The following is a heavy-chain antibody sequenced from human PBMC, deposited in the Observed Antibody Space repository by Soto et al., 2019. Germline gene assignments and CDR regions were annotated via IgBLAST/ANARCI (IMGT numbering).Heavy chain of an antibody. Sequence: EVQLLDSGGGLVQPGGSLRLSCAASGFSFSSYAMVWVRQAPRKGLEWVSVISARGGSSYFADSVKGRFTISRDNSKNVLSLEMNSLRAEDTAIYFCAKGSIEYSASVDNWGQGTLVLVSS. CDR1: GFSFSSYA. CDR3: AKGSIEYSASVDN. D-gene: IGHD5-12*01. V-gene: IGHV3-23*01. CDR2: ISARGGSS. J-gene: IGHJ4*02.